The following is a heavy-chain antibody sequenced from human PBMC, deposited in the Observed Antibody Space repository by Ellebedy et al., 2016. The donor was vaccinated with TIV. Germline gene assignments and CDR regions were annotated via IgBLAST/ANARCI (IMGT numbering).Heavy chain of an antibody. Sequence: ASVKVSXXASGYTFTGYYMHWVRQAPGQGLEWMGWINPNSGGTNYAQKFQGRVTMTRDTSISTAYMELSRLRSDDTAVYYCARDDYGDYGRDYWGQGTLVTVSS. J-gene: IGHJ4*02. V-gene: IGHV1-2*02. CDR3: ARDDYGDYGRDY. D-gene: IGHD4-17*01. CDR1: GYTFTGYY. CDR2: INPNSGGT.